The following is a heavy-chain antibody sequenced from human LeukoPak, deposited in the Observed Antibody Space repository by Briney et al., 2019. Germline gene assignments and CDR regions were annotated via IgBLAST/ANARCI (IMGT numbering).Heavy chain of an antibody. J-gene: IGHJ1*01. CDR1: GFTFSDYY. CDR2: ISSSGSTI. V-gene: IGHV3-11*01. Sequence: PGGSLRLSCAASGFTFSDYYMSWIRQAPGKGLEWVSYISSSGSTIYYADSVKGRFTISRDNAKNSLYLQMNSLRAEDMALYYCAKDLNPEIAAAAFQHWGQGTLVTVSS. D-gene: IGHD6-13*01. CDR3: AKDLNPEIAAAAFQH.